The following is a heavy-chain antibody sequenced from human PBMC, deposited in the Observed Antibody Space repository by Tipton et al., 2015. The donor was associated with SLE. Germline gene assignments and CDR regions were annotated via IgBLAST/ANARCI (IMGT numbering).Heavy chain of an antibody. D-gene: IGHD6-13*01. J-gene: IGHJ4*02. CDR2: ISGSGGST. CDR3: AKTPYSSSWPFFDY. Sequence: SLRLSCAASGFTFSSYAMSWVRQAPWKGLEWVSAISGSGGSTYYADSVKGRFTISRDNSKNTLYLQMNSLRAEDTAVYYCAKTPYSSSWPFFDYWGQGTLVTVSS. V-gene: IGHV3-23*01. CDR1: GFTFSSYA.